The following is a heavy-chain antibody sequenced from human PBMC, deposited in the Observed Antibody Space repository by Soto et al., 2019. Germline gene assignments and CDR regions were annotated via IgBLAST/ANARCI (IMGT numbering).Heavy chain of an antibody. D-gene: IGHD6-13*01. CDR3: ARAPLSLYSAAFR. CDR2: INGGNGDT. Sequence: EASVKVSCKASGYTFTSYAMNWVRQAPGQRLEWMGWINGGNGDTKYSQRFQDRVTITRDTSANTVYMELSSLTSEDTAIYYCARAPLSLYSAAFRWGRGTTVTVYS. J-gene: IGHJ4*02. CDR1: GYTFTSYA. V-gene: IGHV1-3*01.